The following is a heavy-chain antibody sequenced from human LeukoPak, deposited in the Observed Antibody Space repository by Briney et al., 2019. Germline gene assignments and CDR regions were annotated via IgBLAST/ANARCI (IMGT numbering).Heavy chain of an antibody. J-gene: IGHJ4*02. V-gene: IGHV4-39*01. CDR1: GGSISSSSYY. Sequence: PSETLSLTCTVSGGSISSSSYYWGWIRQPPGKGLEWIGSIYYSGSTYYNPSLKSRVTISVDTSKNQFSLKLSSVTAADTAVYYCARQPVERRRKLGTPFDYWGQGTLVTVSS. D-gene: IGHD1-1*01. CDR3: ARQPVERRRKLGTPFDY. CDR2: IYYSGST.